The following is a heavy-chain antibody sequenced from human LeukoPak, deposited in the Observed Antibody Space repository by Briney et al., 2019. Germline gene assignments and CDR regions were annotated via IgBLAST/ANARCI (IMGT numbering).Heavy chain of an antibody. V-gene: IGHV3-74*01. D-gene: IGHD3-22*01. Sequence: PGRSLRLSCAASGFTLSTYWMHWVRQAPGKGLVWVSRINPDGSTTTYADSVEGRFTISRDNAKNTLYLQMSSLRAEDTAVYYCARSGITMIVVVDWGQGTLVTVSS. CDR3: ARSGITMIVVVD. CDR2: INPDGSTT. J-gene: IGHJ4*02. CDR1: GFTLSTYW.